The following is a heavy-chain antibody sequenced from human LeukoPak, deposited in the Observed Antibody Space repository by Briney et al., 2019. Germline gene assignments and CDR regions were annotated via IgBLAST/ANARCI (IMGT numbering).Heavy chain of an antibody. D-gene: IGHD6-13*01. CDR2: IYPGDCDT. CDR1: GYSFTSDL. J-gene: IGHJ4*02. CDR3: ASRGYTSSWSD. Sequence: GESLQISSKGSGYSFTSDLIAWVRQMAGKGREWSGGIYPGDCDTRYCSSCQGQITISADNSITTAYLQWSSRKGSYTPIYYWASRGYTSSWSDWAQGTLVTVSS. V-gene: IGHV5-51*01.